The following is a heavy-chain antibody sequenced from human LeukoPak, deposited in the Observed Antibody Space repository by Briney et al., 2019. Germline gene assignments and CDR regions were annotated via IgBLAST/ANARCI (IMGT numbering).Heavy chain of an antibody. D-gene: IGHD3-22*01. CDR3: ARAARVTMIVVVSAGAFDI. CDR1: GGSISSGGYY. Sequence: PSETLSLTCTVSGGSISSGGYYWSWIRQPPGKGLEWIGYIYYSGSTNYNPSLKSRVTISVDTSKNQFSLKLSSVTAADTAVYYCARAARVTMIVVVSAGAFDIWGQGTMVTVSS. V-gene: IGHV4-61*08. J-gene: IGHJ3*02. CDR2: IYYSGST.